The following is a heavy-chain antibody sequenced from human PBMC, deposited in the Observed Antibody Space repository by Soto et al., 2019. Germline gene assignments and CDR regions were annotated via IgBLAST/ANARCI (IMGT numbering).Heavy chain of an antibody. CDR3: AREKNSVSSSACSAHYYYYYYMDV. V-gene: IGHV4-34*01. CDR2: INHSGST. CDR1: GGSFSGYY. D-gene: IGHD6-6*01. J-gene: IGHJ6*03. Sequence: PSETLSLTCAVYGGSFSGYYWSWIRQPPGKGLEWIGEINHSGSTNYNPSLKSRVTISVDTSKNQFSLKLSSVTAADTAVYYCAREKNSVSSSACSAHYYYYYYMDVGGKGTSVTVAS.